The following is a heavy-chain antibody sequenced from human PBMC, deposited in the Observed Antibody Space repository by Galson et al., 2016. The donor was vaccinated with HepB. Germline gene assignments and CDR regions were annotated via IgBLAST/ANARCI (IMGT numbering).Heavy chain of an antibody. CDR1: GFTFTTYW. Sequence: SLRLSCAASGFTFTTYWMNWVRQAPGKGLEWVANINQDGSDTRYVDSVRGRFTISRDNTKNSLYLQLDSLRAEDTAMYYCARGGQWNDILIDYWGQGTLVTVSS. CDR3: ARGGQWNDILIDY. V-gene: IGHV3-7*01. D-gene: IGHD1-1*01. CDR2: INQDGSDT. J-gene: IGHJ4*02.